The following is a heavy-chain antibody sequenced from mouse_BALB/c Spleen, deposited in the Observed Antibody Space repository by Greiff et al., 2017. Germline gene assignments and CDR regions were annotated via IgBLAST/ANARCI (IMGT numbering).Heavy chain of an antibody. J-gene: IGHJ3*01. CDR2: ISSGSSTI. CDR1: GFTFSSFG. CDR3: ASYTTAKAY. D-gene: IGHD1-2*01. V-gene: IGHV5-17*02. Sequence: KLVESGGGLVQPGGSRKLSCAASGFTFSSFGMHWVRQAPEKGLEWVAYISSGSSTIYYADTVKGRFTISRDNPKNTLFLQMTSLRSEDTAMYYCASYTTAKAYWGQGTLVTVSA.